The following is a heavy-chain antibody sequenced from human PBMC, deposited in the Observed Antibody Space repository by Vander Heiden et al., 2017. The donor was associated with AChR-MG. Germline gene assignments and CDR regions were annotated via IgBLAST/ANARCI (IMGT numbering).Heavy chain of an antibody. D-gene: IGHD4-17*01. Sequence: VQLVQSGAEVKKPGASVKVSCKASGHPFTDYYMHWVRQAPGQGLEWMGWINPNSGATNYAQKFQGRVTMTRDTSISTAYMELGRLRSDDTAVYFCARDRYGDYGFDYWGQGTLVTVSS. V-gene: IGHV1-2*02. J-gene: IGHJ4*02. CDR3: ARDRYGDYGFDY. CDR1: GHPFTDYY. CDR2: INPNSGAT.